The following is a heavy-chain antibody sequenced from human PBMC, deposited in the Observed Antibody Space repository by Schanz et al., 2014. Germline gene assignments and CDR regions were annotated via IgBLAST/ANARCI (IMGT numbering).Heavy chain of an antibody. J-gene: IGHJ2*01. D-gene: IGHD5-18*01. CDR3: GRAGTGMAGWYFEL. CDR2: ISWNSASI. V-gene: IGHV3-9*03. CDR1: GFTFDEFA. Sequence: DVQLVESGGGLVQPGKSLRLSCAASGFTFDEFAMHWVRQSPGKGLEWVSGISWNSASIGYADSVKGRFTISRDNSKNTLFLQMSSLRVDDMAVYYCGRAGTGMAGWYFELWGRGTLVTVSS.